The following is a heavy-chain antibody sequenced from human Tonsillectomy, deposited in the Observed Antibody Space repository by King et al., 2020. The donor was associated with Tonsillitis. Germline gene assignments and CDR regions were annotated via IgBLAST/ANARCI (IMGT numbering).Heavy chain of an antibody. J-gene: IGHJ6*02. D-gene: IGHD1-1*01. CDR3: ASILQHPYYYYGMDV. CDR1: GGTFSSYA. V-gene: IGHV1-69*01. CDR2: NIPIFGTA. Sequence: QLVQSGAEVKKPGSSVKVSCKASGGTFSSYAISWVRQAPGQGLEWMGGNIPIFGTANYAQKFQGRVTITADESTSTAYMELSSLRSQDTAVYYCASILQHPYYYYGMDVWGQGTTVTVSS.